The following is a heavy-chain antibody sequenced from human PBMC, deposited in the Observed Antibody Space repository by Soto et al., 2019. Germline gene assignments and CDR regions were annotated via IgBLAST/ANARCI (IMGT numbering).Heavy chain of an antibody. Sequence: QVQLVQSGAEVKKPGASVKVSCKASGYAFTSYGISWVRQAPGQGLEWMGWISVYNGNTNYAQKLQGRVTMTTDTTTSTAYMELRSLRSDDTAVYYCARAPKGKGTGVTRYAFDIWGQGTMVTVSS. D-gene: IGHD3-10*01. CDR1: GYAFTSYG. CDR3: ARAPKGKGTGVTRYAFDI. CDR2: ISVYNGNT. V-gene: IGHV1-18*04. J-gene: IGHJ3*02.